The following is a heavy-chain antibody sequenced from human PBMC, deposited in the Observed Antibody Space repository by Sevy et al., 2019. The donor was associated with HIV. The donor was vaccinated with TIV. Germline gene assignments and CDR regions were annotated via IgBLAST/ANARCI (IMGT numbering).Heavy chain of an antibody. CDR2: ISYIGST. Sequence: GSLRLSCTVSGGSVSSGNSYWSWIRQPSGKGLEWIGYISYIGSTNYNPSLKSRVTISVDTSKNQLSLRLSSLTAADTAIYYCVRDRIAAAGGYFDYWGQGTLVTVSS. V-gene: IGHV4-61*10. D-gene: IGHD6-13*01. J-gene: IGHJ4*02. CDR1: GGSVSSGNSY. CDR3: VRDRIAAAGGYFDY.